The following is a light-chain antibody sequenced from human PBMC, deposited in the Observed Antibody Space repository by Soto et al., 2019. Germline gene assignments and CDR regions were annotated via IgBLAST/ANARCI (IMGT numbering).Light chain of an antibody. V-gene: IGKV3-11*01. J-gene: IGKJ1*01. CDR3: QQRSRWPVT. CDR1: QSVNIF. CDR2: DAS. Sequence: EIVLTQSPDTLSLSPGERATLSCRASQSVNIFLAWYQQKPGQAPRLLIYDASNRATGIPVRFSGSGSETNFTLTISSLEPEDFAVYYCQQRSRWPVTFGQGTKVDIK.